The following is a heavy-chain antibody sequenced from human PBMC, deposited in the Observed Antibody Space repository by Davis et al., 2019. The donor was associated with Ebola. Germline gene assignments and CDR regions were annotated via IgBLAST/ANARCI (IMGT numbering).Heavy chain of an antibody. V-gene: IGHV4-59*12. CDR3: ARDDYYDSSGYYQDFDY. J-gene: IGHJ4*02. Sequence: PSETLSLTCTVSGGSISSYYWSWIRQPPGKGLEWIGYIYYSGSTNYNPSLKSRVTISVDTSKNQFSLKLSSVTAADTAVYYCARDDYYDSSGYYQDFDYWGQGTLVTVSS. CDR1: GGSISSYY. D-gene: IGHD3-22*01. CDR2: IYYSGST.